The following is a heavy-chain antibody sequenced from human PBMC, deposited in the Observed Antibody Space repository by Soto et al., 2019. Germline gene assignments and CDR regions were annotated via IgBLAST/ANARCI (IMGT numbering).Heavy chain of an antibody. J-gene: IGHJ4*02. CDR3: ARDRWPYYFDY. Sequence: PGGSLRLSCAASGFTFSNYGMHWVRQAPGKGLVWVSYISGDGRSTSYADSVKGRFTISRDNAKNALYLQMNTLRAEDTAVYYCARDRWPYYFDYWGQGTLVTVSS. CDR2: ISGDGRST. V-gene: IGHV3-74*01. D-gene: IGHD2-15*01. CDR1: GFTFSNYG.